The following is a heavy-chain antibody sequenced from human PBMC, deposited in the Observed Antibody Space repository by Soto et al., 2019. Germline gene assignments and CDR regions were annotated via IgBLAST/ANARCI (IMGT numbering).Heavy chain of an antibody. CDR3: AGDSMDSGFDY. J-gene: IGHJ4*02. CDR1: GYTFIDYA. V-gene: IGHV1-3*01. D-gene: IGHD3-10*01. CDR2: INGGNGKT. Sequence: QVQLVQSGAEVRKPGASVKISCKTSGYTFIDYAIHWVRQAPGHRLEGMGWINGGNGKTFYSQNFQGRVTIAKDTSAPTAYMQRSARRCEVTAVHDCAGDSMDSGFDYWGPGTRVTVPS.